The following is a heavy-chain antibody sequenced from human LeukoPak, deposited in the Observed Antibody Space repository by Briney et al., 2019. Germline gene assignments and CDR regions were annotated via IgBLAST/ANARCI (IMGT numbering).Heavy chain of an antibody. V-gene: IGHV4-59*12. Sequence: SQTLSLTCTVSGGSIKDYYWSCIRQPPGKGLEWISYVYARGSTPSSPSLKSPVPISVDMSENKFYLKLCSVTAADTAVYYCVREGSGCPDAFDIWGQGTMVTVSS. J-gene: IGHJ3*02. CDR3: VREGSGCPDAFDI. CDR2: VYARGST. D-gene: IGHD3-10*01. CDR1: GGSIKDYY.